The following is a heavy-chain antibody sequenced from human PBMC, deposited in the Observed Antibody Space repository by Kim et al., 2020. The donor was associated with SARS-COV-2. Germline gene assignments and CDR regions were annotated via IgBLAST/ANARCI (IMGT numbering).Heavy chain of an antibody. J-gene: IGHJ6*02. Sequence: GGSLRLSCAASGFTFSDYYMSWIRQAPGKGLEWVSYISSSGSTKTYADSVRGQFTIPRDNAKNSLYLQRNSLRAEDTAVYYCARVRGAAGPFYYYYYGMDVWGQGTTVTVSS. CDR3: ARVRGAAGPFYYYYYGMDV. D-gene: IGHD6-13*01. V-gene: IGHV3-11*01. CDR1: GFTFSDYY. CDR2: ISSSGSTK.